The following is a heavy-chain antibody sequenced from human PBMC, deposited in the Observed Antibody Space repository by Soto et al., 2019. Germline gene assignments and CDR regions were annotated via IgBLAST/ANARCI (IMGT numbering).Heavy chain of an antibody. CDR2: MNPNSGNT. CDR3: ARAKRFTALVNAHYYYYLSL. J-gene: IGHJ6*03. Sequence: ASVKVSCKASGYTFTSYDINWVRQATGQGLEWMGWMNPNSGNTGYAQKFQGRVTMTRNTSISTAYMELSSLRSEDTAVYYCARAKRFTALVNAHYYYYLSLQAKGTALTISS. CDR1: GYTFTSYD. D-gene: IGHD5-18*01. V-gene: IGHV1-8*01.